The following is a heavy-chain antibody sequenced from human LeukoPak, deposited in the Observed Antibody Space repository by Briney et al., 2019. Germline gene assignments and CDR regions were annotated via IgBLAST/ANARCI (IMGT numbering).Heavy chain of an antibody. J-gene: IGHJ4*02. CDR2: IYTSGST. CDR3: ARGRGYDFWSGYYSRNYYFDY. CDR1: GGSISSYY. V-gene: IGHV4-4*07. Sequence: SETLSLTCTVSGGSISSYYWSWIRQPAGKGLEWIGRIYTSGSTNYNPSLKSRVTMSVDTSKNQFSLKLSSVTAADTAVYYCARGRGYDFWSGYYSRNYYFDYWGQGTLVTVSS. D-gene: IGHD3-3*01.